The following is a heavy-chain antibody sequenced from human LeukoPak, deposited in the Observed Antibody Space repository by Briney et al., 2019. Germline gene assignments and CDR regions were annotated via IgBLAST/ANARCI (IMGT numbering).Heavy chain of an antibody. CDR3: ARVTFWSGYYTHFDY. CDR2: IYSTGST. J-gene: IGHJ4*02. CDR1: AGSISGYY. V-gene: IGHV4-4*07. D-gene: IGHD3-3*01. Sequence: SETLSLTCTVSAGSISGYYWSWIRQPAGKALEWIGRIYSTGSTNYNPSLKSRVTMSVATSKNQFSLKLSSVTAAHTAVYYCARVTFWSGYYTHFDYWGQGTLVTVSS.